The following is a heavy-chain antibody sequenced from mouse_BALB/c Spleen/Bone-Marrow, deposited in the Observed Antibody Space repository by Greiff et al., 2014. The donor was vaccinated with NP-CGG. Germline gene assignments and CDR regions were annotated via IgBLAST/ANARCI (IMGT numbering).Heavy chain of an antibody. CDR3: ARQNDGYLYYAMDY. V-gene: IGHV3-1*02. D-gene: IGHD2-3*01. CDR2: IHYSGTT. Sequence: EVKLVESGPDLVKPSQSLSLTCTVTGYSITSGYSWHWIRQFPGNKLEWMGYIHYSGTTNYNPSLKSRISITRDTSKNQSFLQLNSVTSDDTATYYCARQNDGYLYYAMDYWGQGTSVTVSS. J-gene: IGHJ4*01. CDR1: GYSITSGYS.